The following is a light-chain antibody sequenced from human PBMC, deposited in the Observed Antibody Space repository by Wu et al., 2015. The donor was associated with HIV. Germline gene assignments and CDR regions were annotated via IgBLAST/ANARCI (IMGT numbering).Light chain of an antibody. CDR1: QGIASSH. Sequence: IVLTQSPGTLSLSPGERATLSCRASQGIASSHLAWYQERPGQAPRLLIFGSNKRATGTPDRFSGYQSGTDFFLTISRLEAEDSAVYYCQHYGDSQFTFGPGTKLEIK. CDR3: QHYGDSQFT. V-gene: IGKV3-20*01. J-gene: IGKJ3*01. CDR2: GSN.